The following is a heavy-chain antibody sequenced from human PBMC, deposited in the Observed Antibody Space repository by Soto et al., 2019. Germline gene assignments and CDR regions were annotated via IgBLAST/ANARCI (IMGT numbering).Heavy chain of an antibody. J-gene: IGHJ4*02. Sequence: SRPTLVNPTQTLTLTCTFSGFSLSSKGMRVSWIRQPPGKALEWLARIDWDDDKFYSPSLRTRLAISKGTSKNQVVLTMTNVDPMDTATYYCARSPGGFTVATYFFDYWGQGTLVTVSS. V-gene: IGHV2-70*04. CDR2: IDWDDDK. D-gene: IGHD3-16*01. CDR3: ARSPGGFTVATYFFDY. CDR1: GFSLSSKGMR.